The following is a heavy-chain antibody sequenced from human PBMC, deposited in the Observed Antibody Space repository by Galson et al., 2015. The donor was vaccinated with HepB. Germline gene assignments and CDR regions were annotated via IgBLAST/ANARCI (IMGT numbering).Heavy chain of an antibody. CDR1: GFTFSDYY. CDR2: ISSSSNYT. Sequence: SLRLSCAASGFTFSDYYMNWIRQAPGKGLEWVSYISSSSNYTNYADSVKGRFTISGDDAKNSLYLQMNSLRAEDTAVYYCARRGITVATSFDFWGQGTLVTVSS. D-gene: IGHD6-19*01. CDR3: ARRGITVATSFDF. V-gene: IGHV3-11*03. J-gene: IGHJ4*02.